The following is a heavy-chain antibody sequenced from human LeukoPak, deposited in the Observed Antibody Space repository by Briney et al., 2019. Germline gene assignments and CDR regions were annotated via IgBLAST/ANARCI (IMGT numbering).Heavy chain of an antibody. D-gene: IGHD3-22*01. J-gene: IGHJ6*03. V-gene: IGHV1-18*01. Sequence: ASVKLSCKASGYTFTSYGISWGRQAPGHGLEWMGWSSAYNGKTNYAKKLQSRVTMTTDTSTSTAYMVLRSLRSDDTAVYYCALYYYDSSGYSELSYYYMDVWGKGTTVTVSS. CDR1: GYTFTSYG. CDR2: SSAYNGKT. CDR3: ALYYYDSSGYSELSYYYMDV.